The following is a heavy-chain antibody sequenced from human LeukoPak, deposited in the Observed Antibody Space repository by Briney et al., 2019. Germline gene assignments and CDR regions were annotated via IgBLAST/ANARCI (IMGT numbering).Heavy chain of an antibody. J-gene: IGHJ6*02. CDR3: ATNYGSGSPYGMDV. V-gene: IGHV3-30*02. CDR1: GFTFSSYG. CDR2: IRYDGSNK. Sequence: PGGSLRLSRAASGFTFSSYGMHWVRQAPGKGLEWVAFIRYDGSNKYYADSVKGRFTISRGNSKNTLYLQMNSLRAEDTAVYYCATNYGSGSPYGMDVWGQGTTVTVSS. D-gene: IGHD3-10*01.